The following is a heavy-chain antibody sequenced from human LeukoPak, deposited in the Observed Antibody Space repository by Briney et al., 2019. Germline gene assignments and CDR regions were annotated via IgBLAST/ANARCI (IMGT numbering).Heavy chain of an antibody. Sequence: NPGGSLRLSCAASGFSFSNYEMNWVRRAPGKGLEWISYITASSTTIYYADSVKGRFTISRDNAKNSLYLQMNGLRGEDTAVYYCAQGPGARGHFNWFDPWGQGTLVTVSS. J-gene: IGHJ5*02. V-gene: IGHV3-48*03. CDR3: AQGPGARGHFNWFDP. D-gene: IGHD5-12*01. CDR1: GFSFSNYE. CDR2: ITASSTTI.